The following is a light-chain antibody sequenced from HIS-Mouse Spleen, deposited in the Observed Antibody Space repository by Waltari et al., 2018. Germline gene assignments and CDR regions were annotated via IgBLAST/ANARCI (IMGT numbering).Light chain of an antibody. CDR2: DGS. CDR3: CSYAGSYTGV. J-gene: IGLJ1*01. CDR1: SSDVGGYNY. V-gene: IGLV2-11*01. Sequence: QSALTQPRSVSGSPGQSVTISCTGTSSDVGGYNYVSWYQQHPGKAPKLMIYDGSKRPSGVPARFSGSKSGNTASLTISGLQAEDEADYYCCSYAGSYTGVFGTGTKVTVL.